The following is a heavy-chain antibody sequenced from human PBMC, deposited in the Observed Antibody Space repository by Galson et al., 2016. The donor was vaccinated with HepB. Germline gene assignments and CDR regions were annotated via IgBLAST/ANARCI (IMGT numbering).Heavy chain of an antibody. D-gene: IGHD2-2*01. CDR2: IYNGVLPKT. J-gene: IGHJ3*02. CDR3: ARATDAPGTFDI. CDR1: GGFSSTYY. Sequence: ETLSLTCTVSGGFSSTYYWSWIRQPPGKGLEWIGYIYNGVLPKTNYNPSLQSRLTISVETSNTQFSLKLSSLTATDTAVYYCARATDAPGTFDIWGQGTMVTISS. V-gene: IGHV4-59*01.